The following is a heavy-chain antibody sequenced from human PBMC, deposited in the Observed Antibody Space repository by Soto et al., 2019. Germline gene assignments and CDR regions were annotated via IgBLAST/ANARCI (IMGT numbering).Heavy chain of an antibody. J-gene: IGHJ5*02. V-gene: IGHV4-4*01. CDR2: IYHSGST. CDR1: GGSISSTNW. Sequence: SEPLSLTCAVSGGSISSTNWWSWVRQPPGKGLEWIGEIYHSGSTNYNPSLKSRVTISVDKSKNQFSLKRSSVAAADTAVYCCAMTIVVVPAAKDNWFDPWGQGTLVTVSS. CDR3: AMTIVVVPAAKDNWFDP. D-gene: IGHD2-2*01.